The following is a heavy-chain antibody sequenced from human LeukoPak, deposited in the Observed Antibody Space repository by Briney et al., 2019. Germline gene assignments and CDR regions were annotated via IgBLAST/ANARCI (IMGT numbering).Heavy chain of an antibody. CDR2: ISAYNGHT. D-gene: IGHD1-26*01. CDR1: GYTFTSYA. V-gene: IGHV1-18*01. Sequence: ASVKVSCKASGYTFTSYAMNWVRQAPGQGLEWMGWISAYNGHTNYAQKLQGRVTMTTDTSTSTAYMDLRSLRSDDTAVYYCARSHSGSYYGGDDYWGQGTLVTVSS. CDR3: ARSHSGSYYGGDDY. J-gene: IGHJ4*02.